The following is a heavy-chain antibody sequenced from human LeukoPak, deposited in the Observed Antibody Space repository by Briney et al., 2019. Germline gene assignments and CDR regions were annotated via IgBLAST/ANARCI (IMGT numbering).Heavy chain of an antibody. J-gene: IGHJ4*02. D-gene: IGHD1-26*01. V-gene: IGHV3-48*04. CDR3: ARGRGGSYSAIDY. Sequence: GGSLRLSCAASGFTFSSYNMNWVRQAPGKGLEWVSSISSSSSTIYYADSVKGRFTISRDNAKNSLYLQMNSLRAEDTAVYYCARGRGGSYSAIDYWGQGSLVTVSS. CDR2: ISSSSSTI. CDR1: GFTFSSYN.